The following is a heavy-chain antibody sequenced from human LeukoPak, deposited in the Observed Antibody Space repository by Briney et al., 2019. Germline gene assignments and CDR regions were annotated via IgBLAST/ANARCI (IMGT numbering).Heavy chain of an antibody. D-gene: IGHD2-2*02. V-gene: IGHV3-73*01. CDR2: IRNKANSYAT. CDR3: ARLCSSTSCYINY. J-gene: IGHJ4*02. CDR1: GFTFSLYA. Sequence: GGSLRLSCAASGFTFSLYAMHWVRQAPGKGLEWVGRIRNKANSYATTYAASVKDRFTISRDDSKNTAYLQMNSLKIEDTAVYYCARLCSSTSCYINYWGQGTLVTVSS.